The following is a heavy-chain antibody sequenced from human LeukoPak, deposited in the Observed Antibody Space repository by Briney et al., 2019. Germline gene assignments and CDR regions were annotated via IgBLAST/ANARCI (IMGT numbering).Heavy chain of an antibody. J-gene: IGHJ4*02. D-gene: IGHD5-12*01. Sequence: GGSLRLSCAASGFTFSSYSMNWVRQAPGKGLEWVSTISSSGTYIYFADSVKGRFTVSRDNAKNSLYLQMNSLRADDTAVYYCACGYSAYPAGYWGQGTQVTVSS. CDR2: ISSSGTYI. V-gene: IGHV3-21*01. CDR3: ACGYSAYPAGY. CDR1: GFTFSSYS.